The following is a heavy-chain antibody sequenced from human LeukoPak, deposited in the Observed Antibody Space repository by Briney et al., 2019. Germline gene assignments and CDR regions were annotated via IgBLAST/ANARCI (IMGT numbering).Heavy chain of an antibody. V-gene: IGHV4-59*01. CDR3: ARVDRGFLAFDY. Sequence: PETLSLTCTVSGGSISSYYWSWIRQPPGKGLEWIGYIYYSGSTNYNPSLKSRVTISVDTSKNQFSLKLSSVTAADTAVYYCARVDRGFLAFDYWGQGTLVTVSS. CDR2: IYYSGST. CDR1: GGSISSYY. J-gene: IGHJ4*02. D-gene: IGHD2-2*03.